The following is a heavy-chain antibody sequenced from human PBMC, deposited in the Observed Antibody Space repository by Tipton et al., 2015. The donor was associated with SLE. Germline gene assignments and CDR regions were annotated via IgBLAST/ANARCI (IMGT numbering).Heavy chain of an antibody. D-gene: IGHD3-3*01. J-gene: IGHJ4*02. V-gene: IGHV4-38-2*02. Sequence: TLSLTCTVSGYSISSGYYWGWIRQPPGKGLEWIGSIYHSGSTYYNPSLKSRVTISVDTSKNQFSLKLSSVTAADTAVYYCAREAEWLSPFDYWGQGTLVTVSS. CDR1: GYSISSGYY. CDR2: IYHSGST. CDR3: AREAEWLSPFDY.